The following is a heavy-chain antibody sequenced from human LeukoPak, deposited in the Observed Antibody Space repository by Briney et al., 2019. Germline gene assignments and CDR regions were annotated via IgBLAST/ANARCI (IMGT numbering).Heavy chain of an antibody. Sequence: ASVKVSCTASGYTFTGYYMHWVRQAPGQGLEWMGWINPNSGGTNYAQKFQGRVTMTRDTSISTAYMELSRLRSDDTAVYYCARERISGSYPGAFDYWGQGTLVTVSS. D-gene: IGHD1-26*01. CDR2: INPNSGGT. V-gene: IGHV1-2*02. CDR1: GYTFTGYY. CDR3: ARERISGSYPGAFDY. J-gene: IGHJ4*02.